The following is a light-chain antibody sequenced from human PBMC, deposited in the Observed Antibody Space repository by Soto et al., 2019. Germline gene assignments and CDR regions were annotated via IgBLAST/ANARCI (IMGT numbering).Light chain of an antibody. CDR1: QSISNS. Sequence: DIQMTQSPSTLSASVGDRVTIACRASQSISNSLAWYQQKPGKAPKLLMYDASNLETRVPSRFSGSGSGTDFTRNMSSLQPADFETYYCQQYSGYWTFGGGTKV. CDR3: QQYSGYWT. V-gene: IGKV1-5*01. J-gene: IGKJ4*02. CDR2: DAS.